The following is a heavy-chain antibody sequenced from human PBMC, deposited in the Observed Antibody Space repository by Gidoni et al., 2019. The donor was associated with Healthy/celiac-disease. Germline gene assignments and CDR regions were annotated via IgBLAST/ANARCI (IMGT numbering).Heavy chain of an antibody. V-gene: IGHV3-30*18. D-gene: IGHD6-13*01. CDR1: GFTFSSYG. Sequence: QMQLVESGGGVVQPGRSLRLSCAASGFTFSSYGMHWVRQAPGKGLEWVAVISYDGSNKYYADSVKGRFTISRDNSKNTLYLQMNSLRAEDTAVYYCAKDSGGAAAGYYYYYGMDVWGQGTTVTVSS. CDR3: AKDSGGAAAGYYYYYGMDV. CDR2: ISYDGSNK. J-gene: IGHJ6*02.